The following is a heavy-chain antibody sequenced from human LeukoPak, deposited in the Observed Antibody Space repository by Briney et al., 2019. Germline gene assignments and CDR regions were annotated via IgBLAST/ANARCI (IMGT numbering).Heavy chain of an antibody. CDR1: GGTFSSYA. Sequence: ASVKVSCKASGGTFSSYAISWVRQAPGQGLEWMGWINPNSGGTNYAQKFQGRVTMTRDTSISTAYMELSRLRSDDTAVYYCARYNWNDGTLDYWGQGTLVTVSS. V-gene: IGHV1-2*02. CDR2: INPNSGGT. J-gene: IGHJ4*02. D-gene: IGHD1-1*01. CDR3: ARYNWNDGTLDY.